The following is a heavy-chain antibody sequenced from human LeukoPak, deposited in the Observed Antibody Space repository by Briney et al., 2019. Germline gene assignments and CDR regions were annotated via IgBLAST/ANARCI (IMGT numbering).Heavy chain of an antibody. D-gene: IGHD3-16*02. Sequence: PGVSLRLSCAASGFTFSCYAMSWVRQAPGKGLEWVSAISGSGGSTYYADSVKGRFTISRDNSKDTLYLQMNSLRAEDTAVYYCAKIPYDYIWGSYRYRDDAFDIWGQGTMVTVSS. CDR2: ISGSGGST. V-gene: IGHV3-23*01. J-gene: IGHJ3*02. CDR1: GFTFSCYA. CDR3: AKIPYDYIWGSYRYRDDAFDI.